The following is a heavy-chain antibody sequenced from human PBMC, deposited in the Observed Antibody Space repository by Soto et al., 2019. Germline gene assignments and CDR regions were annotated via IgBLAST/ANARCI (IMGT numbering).Heavy chain of an antibody. CDR3: AKGQHCSTTSCYFYFYGMDV. Sequence: QVQLVESGGGVVQPGRSLRLSCAASGFIFNTYGMHWVRQAPGKGLEWVAVISYDGSNKYYAGSVKGRLTISRDNSKNTLYLQMNSRRAEDTVVYYCAKGQHCSTTSCYFYFYGMDVWGQGTKVAVSS. D-gene: IGHD2-2*01. CDR1: GFIFNTYG. V-gene: IGHV3-30*18. CDR2: ISYDGSNK. J-gene: IGHJ6*02.